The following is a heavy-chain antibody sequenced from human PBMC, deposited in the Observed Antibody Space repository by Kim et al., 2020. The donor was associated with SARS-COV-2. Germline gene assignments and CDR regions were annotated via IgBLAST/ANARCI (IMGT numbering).Heavy chain of an antibody. CDR3: AREITNGPYYYGMDV. J-gene: IGHJ6*02. Sequence: GGSLRLSCAASGFTFSSYAMHWVRQAPGKGLEWVAVISYDGSNKYYADSVKGRFTISRDNSKNTLYLQMNSLRAEDTAVYYCAREITNGPYYYGMDVWGQGTTVTVSS. D-gene: IGHD2-8*01. V-gene: IGHV3-30-3*01. CDR1: GFTFSSYA. CDR2: ISYDGSNK.